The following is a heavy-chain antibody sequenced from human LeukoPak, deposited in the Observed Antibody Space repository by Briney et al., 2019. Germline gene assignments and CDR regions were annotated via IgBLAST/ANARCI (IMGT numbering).Heavy chain of an antibody. J-gene: IGHJ4*02. CDR2: IWSDGSN. Sequence: PGGPLRLSCVASGFTFNIYAFHWVRQAPGKGLEWLAVIWSDGSNNHADSVRGRFTISRDNSRNTLYLQMNSLRAEDTAVYYCARIDGYNPDYWGQGTLVTVSS. V-gene: IGHV3-33*01. CDR3: ARIDGYNPDY. CDR1: GFTFNIYA. D-gene: IGHD5-24*01.